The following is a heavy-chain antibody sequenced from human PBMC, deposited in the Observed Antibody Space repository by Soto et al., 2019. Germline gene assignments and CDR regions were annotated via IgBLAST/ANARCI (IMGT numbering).Heavy chain of an antibody. CDR2: IYNDGTYS. V-gene: IGHV3-74*01. CDR3: TRGPRPISTGTGAY. J-gene: IGHJ4*02. D-gene: IGHD3-10*01. CDR1: GFIFKRYG. Sequence: EVQLVESGGGLVPPGGSVRLSCAASGFIFKRYGMHWVRQSPGKGLVWISRIYNDGTYSDYADSVRGRFTISRDNVNDTLYLQMNNLRAEDSGLYYCTRGPRPISTGTGAYWGQGTQVTVSS.